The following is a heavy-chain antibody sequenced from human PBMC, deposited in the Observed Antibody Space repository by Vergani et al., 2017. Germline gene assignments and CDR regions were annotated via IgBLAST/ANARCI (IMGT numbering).Heavy chain of an antibody. CDR3: ATTVTSN. Sequence: EVQLVVSGGGLVKPGGSLRLSCAASGFTFSDFSMSWVRQAPGKGLEWVAFIGSSGPYINYADSVKGRFTISRDNAKNSLYLQMNSLRAEDTAVYYCATTVTSNWGQGTLVTVSS. CDR1: GFTFSDFS. CDR2: IGSSGPYI. D-gene: IGHD4-17*01. J-gene: IGHJ4*02. V-gene: IGHV3-21*01.